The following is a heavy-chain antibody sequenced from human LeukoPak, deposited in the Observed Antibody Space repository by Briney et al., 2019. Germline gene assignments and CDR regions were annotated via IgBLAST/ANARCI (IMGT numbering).Heavy chain of an antibody. CDR2: IAFDGSNT. Sequence: PGGSLRLSCAASGFTFSYYSVHWVRQAPGKGLEWVAIIAFDGSNTYYADSVKGRFTISRDNSKNTLFLHMNSLRPEDTAVYYCARNPYGDYPFDYWGQGTLVTVSS. CDR1: GFTFSYYS. CDR3: ARNPYGDYPFDY. J-gene: IGHJ4*02. V-gene: IGHV3-30*04. D-gene: IGHD4-17*01.